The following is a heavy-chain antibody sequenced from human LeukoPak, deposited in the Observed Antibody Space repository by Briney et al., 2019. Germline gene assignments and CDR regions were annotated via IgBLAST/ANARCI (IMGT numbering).Heavy chain of an antibody. CDR1: GFTVSSNY. V-gene: IGHV3-53*01. Sequence: GGSLRLSCAASGFTVSSNYMSWVRQAPGKGLEWVSVIYSGGSTYYADSVKGRFTISRDNSKNTLYLQMNSLRAEDTAVYYCAKDLAGSASGTDTAYDYWGQGTLVTVSS. CDR3: AKDLAGSASGTDTAYDY. CDR2: IYSGGST. D-gene: IGHD5-18*01. J-gene: IGHJ4*02.